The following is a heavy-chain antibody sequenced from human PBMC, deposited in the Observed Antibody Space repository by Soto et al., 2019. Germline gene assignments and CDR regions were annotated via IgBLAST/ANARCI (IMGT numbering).Heavy chain of an antibody. CDR2: INHSGST. CDR3: GRKTAIILSGNYYKVRDV. CDR1: GGSFSGYY. J-gene: IGHJ6*04. Sequence: SETLSLTCAVYGGSFSGYYWSWIRQPPGKGLEWIGEINHSGSTNYNPSLKSRVTISVDTSKNQFSLKLSSVTAADTAVYYCGRKTAIILSGNYYKVRDVGGKGTRVTVSS. D-gene: IGHD3-9*01. V-gene: IGHV4-34*01.